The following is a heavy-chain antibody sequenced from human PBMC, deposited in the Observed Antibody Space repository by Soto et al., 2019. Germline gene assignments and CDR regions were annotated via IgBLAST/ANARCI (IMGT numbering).Heavy chain of an antibody. CDR1: GFTFSSYG. CDR3: ARRGASGYDYEYYGMDV. V-gene: IGHV3-33*01. D-gene: IGHD5-12*01. J-gene: IGHJ6*02. CDR2: IWYDGSNK. Sequence: QVQLVESGGGVVQPGRSLRLSCAASGFTFSSYGMHWVRQAPGKGLEWVAVIWYDGSNKYYADSVKGRFTISRDNSKNTLYLQMNSLRAEDTAVYYCARRGASGYDYEYYGMDVWGQGTTVTVSS.